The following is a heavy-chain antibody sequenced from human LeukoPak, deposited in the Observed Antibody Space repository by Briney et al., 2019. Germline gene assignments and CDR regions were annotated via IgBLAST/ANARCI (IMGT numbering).Heavy chain of an antibody. Sequence: SETLSLTCAVSGYSISSGYYWGWIRQPPGKGLEWIGSIYHSGSTYYNPSLKSRVTISVDTSKNQFSLKLSSVTAADTAVYYCARIFFNDYIDCYYYYMDVWGKEPTVTVSS. CDR2: IYHSGST. V-gene: IGHV4-38-2*01. CDR3: ARIFFNDYIDCYYYYMDV. D-gene: IGHD4-11*01. CDR1: GYSISSGYY. J-gene: IGHJ6*03.